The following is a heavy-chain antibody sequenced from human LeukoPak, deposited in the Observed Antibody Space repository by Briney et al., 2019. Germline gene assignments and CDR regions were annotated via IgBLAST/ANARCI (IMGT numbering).Heavy chain of an antibody. Sequence: SETLSLTCTVSGGSIISSSSYWGWIRQPPKKGLEWIGAIYYNGNTYYNRSLRSRVTMSVDTSKNQFSLKLSSVTAADTAVYYCARNDILTGYCFDYWGQGTLVTVSS. CDR2: IYYNGNT. D-gene: IGHD3-9*01. CDR3: ARNDILTGYCFDY. CDR1: GGSIISSSSY. V-gene: IGHV4-39*01. J-gene: IGHJ4*02.